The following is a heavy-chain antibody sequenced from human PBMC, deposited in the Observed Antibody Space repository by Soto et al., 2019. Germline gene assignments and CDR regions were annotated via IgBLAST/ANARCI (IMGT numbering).Heavy chain of an antibody. Sequence: QVPLVQSRAEVKKPGASVKVSCKTSLYTFTNYGFSWVRQAPGQGLEWMGWISPYSGNTNHAQKLQGRVTLTTDTSTTTAYLELRSLKSDDTAVYYCATQPYSGDWPEGNYFDYWGQGTLVTVSS. CDR2: ISPYSGNT. CDR3: ATQPYSGDWPEGNYFDY. D-gene: IGHD6-19*01. V-gene: IGHV1-18*01. CDR1: LYTFTNYG. J-gene: IGHJ4*02.